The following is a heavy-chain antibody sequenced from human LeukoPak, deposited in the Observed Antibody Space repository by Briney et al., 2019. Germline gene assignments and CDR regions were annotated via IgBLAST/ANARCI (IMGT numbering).Heavy chain of an antibody. CDR2: IYYSGST. J-gene: IGHJ4*02. CDR1: GGSISSGDYY. CDR3: ARGTKWELPSSGGGSGGFFDY. V-gene: IGHV4-30-4*01. Sequence: SETLSLTCTVSGGSISSGDYYWSWIRQPPGKGLEWIGYIYYSGSTYYNPSLKSRVTISVDTSKNQFSLKLSSVTAADTAVYYCARGTKWELPSSGGGSGGFFDYWGQGTLVTVSS. D-gene: IGHD1-26*01.